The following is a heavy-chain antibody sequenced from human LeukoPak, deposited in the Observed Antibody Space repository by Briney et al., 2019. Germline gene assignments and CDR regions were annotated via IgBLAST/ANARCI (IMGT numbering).Heavy chain of an antibody. V-gene: IGHV3-48*03. CDR3: ARDSELGYYYSYFDY. D-gene: IGHD3-22*01. J-gene: IGHJ4*02. Sequence: PGGSLRLSCAASGFTFSSYEMNWVRQAPGKGLEWVSYISSSGSTIYYADSVKGRFTISRDNAKNSLYLQMNSLRAEDTAVYYCARDSELGYYYSYFDYWGQGTLVTVSS. CDR1: GFTFSSYE. CDR2: ISSSGSTI.